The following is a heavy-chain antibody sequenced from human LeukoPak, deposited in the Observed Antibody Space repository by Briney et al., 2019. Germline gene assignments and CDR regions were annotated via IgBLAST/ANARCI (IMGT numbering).Heavy chain of an antibody. Sequence: ASVKVSCKASGYTFTSYYMHWVRQAPGQGLEWMGIINPSGGSTSYAQKFQGRVTMTRDTSISTAYMELSRLRSDDTAVYYCARVRVVVTAPDAFDIWGQGTMVTVSS. CDR3: ARVRVVVTAPDAFDI. J-gene: IGHJ3*02. V-gene: IGHV1-46*01. D-gene: IGHD2-21*02. CDR1: GYTFTSYY. CDR2: INPSGGST.